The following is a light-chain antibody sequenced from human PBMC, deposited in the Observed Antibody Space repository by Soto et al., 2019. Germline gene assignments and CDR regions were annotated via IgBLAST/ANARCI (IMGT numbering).Light chain of an antibody. V-gene: IGKV3-15*01. J-gene: IGKJ1*01. CDR3: QKDNNRPPDRT. CDR2: GAS. CDR1: QSVGSN. Sequence: EIVMTQSPATLSVSPGERATLSCRASQSVGSNLAWYQQKPGQAPRLLIYGASTRATGIPARFSGSGSGTEFTLTIRSLPSEDSALYLCQKDNNRPPDRTFGQGPKVEIK.